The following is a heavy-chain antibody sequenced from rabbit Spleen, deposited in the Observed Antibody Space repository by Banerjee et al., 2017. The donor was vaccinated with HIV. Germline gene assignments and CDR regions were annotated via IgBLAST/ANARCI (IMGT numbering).Heavy chain of an antibody. V-gene: IGHV1S7*01. D-gene: IGHD8-1*01. CDR2: FDPVFGST. J-gene: IGHJ3*01. CDR3: ARDTGSSFSSYGMDL. Sequence: QLKETGGGLVQPGGSLTLSRKASGFDFSSYYMSWVRQAPGKGLEWIRYFDPVFGSTYYASWVNGRFTISSHNAQNTLYLQLNSLTAADTATYFCARDTGSSFSSYGMDLWGQGTLVTVS. CDR1: GFDFSSYY.